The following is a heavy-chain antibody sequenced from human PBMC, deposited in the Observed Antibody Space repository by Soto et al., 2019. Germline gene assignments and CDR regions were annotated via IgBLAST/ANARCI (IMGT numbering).Heavy chain of an antibody. D-gene: IGHD1-26*01. CDR3: TREGFGGGSPGP. CDR2: IIPLSGTT. CDR1: GGSLNNYV. J-gene: IGHJ4*02. Sequence: QVQLVQSGAEVMKPGSSVKVSCKVSGGSLNNYVIHWMRQAHGPGFEWMGSIIPLSGTTKYAQKFQGRVSFIADEASNTASMELSSLKSDDTAVYFCTREGFGGGSPGPWGQGTLVTVSS. V-gene: IGHV1-69*19.